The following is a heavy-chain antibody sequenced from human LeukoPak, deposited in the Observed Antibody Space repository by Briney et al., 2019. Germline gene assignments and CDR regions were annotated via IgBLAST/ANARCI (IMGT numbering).Heavy chain of an antibody. CDR1: GGTFSSYA. D-gene: IGHD6-13*01. CDR2: IIPIFGTA. Sequence: SVKVSCKASGGTFSSYASSWVRQAPGQGLEWMGGIIPIFGTANYAQKFQGRVTITADESTSTAYMELSSLRSEDTAVYYCARETAAAGTGWFDPWGQGTLVTVSS. J-gene: IGHJ5*02. V-gene: IGHV1-69*13. CDR3: ARETAAAGTGWFDP.